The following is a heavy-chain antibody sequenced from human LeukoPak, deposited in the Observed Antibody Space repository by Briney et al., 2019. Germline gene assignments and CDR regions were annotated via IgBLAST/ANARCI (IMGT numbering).Heavy chain of an antibody. CDR1: GGSISSSSYY. D-gene: IGHD2-2*01. Sequence: SETLSLTCTVSGGSISSSSYYWGWIRQPPGKGLEWIGSIYYSGSTYYNPSLKSRVTISVDTSKNQFSLKLSSVTAADTAVYCCASYIVVVPAARGPLDYWGQGTLVTVSS. CDR2: IYYSGST. V-gene: IGHV4-39*01. CDR3: ASYIVVVPAARGPLDY. J-gene: IGHJ4*02.